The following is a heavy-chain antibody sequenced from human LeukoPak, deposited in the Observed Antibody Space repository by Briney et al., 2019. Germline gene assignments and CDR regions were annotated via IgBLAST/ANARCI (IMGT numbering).Heavy chain of an antibody. CDR3: ARGVYSLDY. J-gene: IGHJ4*02. CDR1: GFSFSGYW. D-gene: IGHD2-8*01. CDR2: TKQDESEK. Sequence: GGSLRLSCAASGFSFSGYWMTWVRQAPGKGLEWVANTKQDESEKYYVDSVKGRFTISRDNAKNSLYLQMNSLRAEDTAVYYCARGVYSLDYWGQGPQVTVS. V-gene: IGHV3-7*04.